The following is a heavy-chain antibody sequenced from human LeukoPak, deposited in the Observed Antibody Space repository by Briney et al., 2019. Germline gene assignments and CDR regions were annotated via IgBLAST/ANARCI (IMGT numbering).Heavy chain of an antibody. CDR2: INPSGGST. J-gene: IGHJ4*02. CDR1: GYTFTSYY. D-gene: IGHD6-13*01. Sequence: ASVKVSCKASGYTFTSYYIHWVRQAPGQGLEWMGIINPSGGSTSYAQKFQGRVTMTRDTSTSTVYMELSSLRSEDTAVYYCAVLAAAGHGVDYWGQGTLVTVSS. CDR3: AVLAAAGHGVDY. V-gene: IGHV1-46*01.